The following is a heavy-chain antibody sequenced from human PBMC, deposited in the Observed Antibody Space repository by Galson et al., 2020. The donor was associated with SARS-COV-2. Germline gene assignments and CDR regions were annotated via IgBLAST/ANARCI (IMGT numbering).Heavy chain of an antibody. CDR2: FDPEDGET. D-gene: IGHD4-17*01. Sequence: ASVKVSCKVSGYTLTELSMHWVRQAPGKGLEWMGGFDPEDGETIYAQKFQGRVTMTEDTSTDTAYMELSSLRSEDTAVYYCATIPQTTVTTSGWFDPWGQGTLVTVSS. V-gene: IGHV1-24*01. J-gene: IGHJ5*02. CDR1: GYTLTELS. CDR3: ATIPQTTVTTSGWFDP.